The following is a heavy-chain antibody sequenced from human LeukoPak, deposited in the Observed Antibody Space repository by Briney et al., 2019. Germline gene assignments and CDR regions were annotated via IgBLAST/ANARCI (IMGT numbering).Heavy chain of an antibody. J-gene: IGHJ3*02. CDR2: IYSGGST. Sequence: GGSLRLSCAASGFTVSSNYMSWVRQAPGKGLEWVSVIYSGGSTYYADSVKGRFTISRDNSKNTLYIQMNSLRAEDTAVYYCARLEGVYDVFDIWGQGTMVTVSS. CDR3: ARLEGVYDVFDI. D-gene: IGHD5/OR15-5a*01. V-gene: IGHV3-53*01. CDR1: GFTVSSNY.